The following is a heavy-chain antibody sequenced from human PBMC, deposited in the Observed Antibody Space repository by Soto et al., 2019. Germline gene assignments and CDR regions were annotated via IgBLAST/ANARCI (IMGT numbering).Heavy chain of an antibody. Sequence: HVQLVQSGTEVKKPGASVNVSCKVSGYTFTSYGMSWMRQAPGQGLEWMGWISTYNGNTNYAQNLQGRVSMTTDTSTSTAYMELRSLRSDDTAVYYCASRSGTYPYYFDYWGQGTLVTVSS. J-gene: IGHJ4*02. CDR3: ASRSGTYPYYFDY. CDR1: GYTFTSYG. CDR2: ISTYNGNT. D-gene: IGHD1-26*01. V-gene: IGHV1-18*01.